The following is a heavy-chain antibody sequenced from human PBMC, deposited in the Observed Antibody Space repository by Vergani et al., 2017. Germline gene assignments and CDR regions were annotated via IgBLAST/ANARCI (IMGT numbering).Heavy chain of an antibody. J-gene: IGHJ4*02. CDR2: INHSGST. V-gene: IGHV4-34*01. CDR3: ARGRGIVVVNPTSLDY. D-gene: IGHD3-22*01. CDR1: GGSFSGYY. Sequence: QVQLQQWGAGLLKPSETLSLTCAVYGGSFSGYYWSWIRQPPGKGLEWIGEINHSGSTNYNPSLKSRVTISVDTSKNQFSLKLRPVTAADTAVYYCARGRGIVVVNPTSLDYWGQGTLVTVSS.